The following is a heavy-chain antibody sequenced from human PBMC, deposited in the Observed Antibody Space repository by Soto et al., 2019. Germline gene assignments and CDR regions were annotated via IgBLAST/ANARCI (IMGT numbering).Heavy chain of an antibody. Sequence: GASVKVSCKASGGTFSSYAISWVRQAPGQGLEWMGGIIPIFGTANYAQKFQGRVTITADESTSTAYMELSSLRSEDTAVFYCARDLAVAGTRYYGMDVWGQGTTVTVSS. CDR2: IIPIFGTA. V-gene: IGHV1-69*13. CDR3: ARDLAVAGTRYYGMDV. D-gene: IGHD6-19*01. J-gene: IGHJ6*02. CDR1: GGTFSSYA.